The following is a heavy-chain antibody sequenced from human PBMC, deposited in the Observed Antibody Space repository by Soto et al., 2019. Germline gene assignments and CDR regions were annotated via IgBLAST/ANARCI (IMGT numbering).Heavy chain of an antibody. D-gene: IGHD3-16*02. Sequence: EVQLVESGGGLVKPGGSLRLSCAASGFTFSNAWMSWVRQAPGKGLEWVGRIKSKTDGGTTDYAAPVKGRVTISRDDSKSTVYLQMSSLKTEDTAVYYCTLGRGSYRYAYYYYYYLDVWGKGTPVTVSS. CDR2: IKSKTDGGTT. J-gene: IGHJ6*03. CDR3: TLGRGSYRYAYYYYYYLDV. CDR1: GFTFSNAW. V-gene: IGHV3-15*01.